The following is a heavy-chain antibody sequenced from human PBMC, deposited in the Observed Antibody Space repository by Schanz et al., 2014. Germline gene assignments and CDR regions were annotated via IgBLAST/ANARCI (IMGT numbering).Heavy chain of an antibody. CDR2: MSYDGSIK. V-gene: IGHV3-30*19. CDR1: GFTFSSYG. Sequence: QVQLVESGGGVVQPGRSLRLSCAASGFTFSSYGMHWVRQAPGKGLEWVAAMSYDGSIKYYADSVKGRFTISRDNAKNSLFLQMNSLRVEDTAVYYCARLPVGYGSGIWDVWGQGTSVTVSS. D-gene: IGHD3-10*01. CDR3: ARLPVGYGSGIWDV. J-gene: IGHJ6*02.